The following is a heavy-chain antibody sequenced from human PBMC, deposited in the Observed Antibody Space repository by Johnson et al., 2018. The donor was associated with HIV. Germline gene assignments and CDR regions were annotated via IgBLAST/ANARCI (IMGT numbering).Heavy chain of an antibody. Sequence: QLVESGGGVVQPGRSLRVSCGASGFTFSSYDMHWVRQAPGKGLEWVAVISYDGSNKYYADSVKGRFNISRDNSKNTLYLQMNSLRAEDSALYYCAKPPSMGADAFDVWGQGTMVTVSS. J-gene: IGHJ3*01. CDR3: AKPPSMGADAFDV. CDR2: ISYDGSNK. CDR1: GFTFSSYD. V-gene: IGHV3-30*18. D-gene: IGHD3-16*01.